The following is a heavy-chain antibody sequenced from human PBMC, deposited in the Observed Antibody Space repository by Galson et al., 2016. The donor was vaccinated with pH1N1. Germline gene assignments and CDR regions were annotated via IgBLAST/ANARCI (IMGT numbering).Heavy chain of an antibody. J-gene: IGHJ5*02. CDR3: ARGSSEWLIISGHRVELNWFDP. CDR1: GGSISSDSDY. CDR2: VSGSGST. Sequence: TLSLTCTVSGGSISSDSDYWNWIRQPAGKGLEWIGRVSGSGSTNYNPSLKSRVTISIDTSKNQFSLKMASVTAADTAVYLCARGSSEWLIISGHRVELNWFDPWGRGTLVTVSS. D-gene: IGHD3-3*01. V-gene: IGHV4-61*02.